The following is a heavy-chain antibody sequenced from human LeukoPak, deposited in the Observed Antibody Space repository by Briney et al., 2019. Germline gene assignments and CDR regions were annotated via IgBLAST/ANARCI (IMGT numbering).Heavy chain of an antibody. CDR3: ARTNRWELERYYFDY. CDR2: INHSGST. Sequence: SETLSLTCAVYGGSFSGYYWSWIRQPPGKGLEWLGEINHSGSTNYNPSLKSRVTISVDKSKNQFSLKLSSVTAADTAVYYCARTNRWELERYYFDYWGQGTLVTVSS. D-gene: IGHD1-26*01. CDR1: GGSFSGYY. J-gene: IGHJ4*02. V-gene: IGHV4-34*01.